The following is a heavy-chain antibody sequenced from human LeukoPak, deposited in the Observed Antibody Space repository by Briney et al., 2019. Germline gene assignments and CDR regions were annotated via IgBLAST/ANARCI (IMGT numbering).Heavy chain of an antibody. CDR2: IYHSGST. CDR1: GGSISSGGYY. D-gene: IGHD3-3*01. V-gene: IGHV4-30-2*01. J-gene: IGHJ4*02. CDR3: ARATSIFWSGYHPGYFDY. Sequence: PSETLSLTCTVSGGSISSGGYYWSWIRQPPGKGLECIGYIYHSGSTYYNPSLKSRVTISVDRSKNQFSLKLSSVTAADTAVYYCARATSIFWSGYHPGYFDYWGQGTLVTVSS.